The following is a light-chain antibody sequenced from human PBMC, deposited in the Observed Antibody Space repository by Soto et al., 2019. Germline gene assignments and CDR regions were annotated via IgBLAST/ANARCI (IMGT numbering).Light chain of an antibody. V-gene: IGLV1-40*01. Sequence: QPVLTQPPSVSGAPGQRVTISCTGSSSNFGAGYDVHWYQQRPGAAPRVLITGNNYRPSGVPERFSGSRSGTSASLAITGLQAEDEAVYFCQSYDTSLSGFVVFGAGTKVTVL. CDR2: GNN. J-gene: IGLJ2*01. CDR1: SSNFGAGYD. CDR3: QSYDTSLSGFVV.